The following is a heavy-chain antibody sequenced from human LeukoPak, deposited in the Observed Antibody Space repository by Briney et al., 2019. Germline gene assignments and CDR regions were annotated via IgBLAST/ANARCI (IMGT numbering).Heavy chain of an antibody. J-gene: IGHJ4*02. CDR1: GFTFSSYG. CDR2: IWYDGSNK. CDR3: ARGVPYYYGSGSFLDY. Sequence: PGGSLRLSCAASGFTFSSYGMHWVRQAPGKGLEWVAVIWYDGSNKYYADSVKGRFTISRDNSKNTLYLQMNSLRAEDTAVYYCARGVPYYYGSGSFLDYWGQGNLVTVSS. V-gene: IGHV3-33*01. D-gene: IGHD3-10*01.